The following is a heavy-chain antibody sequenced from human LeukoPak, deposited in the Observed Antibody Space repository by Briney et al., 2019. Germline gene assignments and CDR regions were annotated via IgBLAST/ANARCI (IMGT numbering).Heavy chain of an antibody. CDR3: ARDRAYSTYDY. D-gene: IGHD2/OR15-2a*01. Sequence: GGSLRLSCTASGFTFSNSWMTWVRQAPGKGLEWVADIKEDGSVKNYVEYVKGRFTISRDNAKNSPHLQMSSLRVEDTAVYYCARDRAYSTYDYWGQGTLVRVSS. V-gene: IGHV3-7*01. CDR2: IKEDGSVK. J-gene: IGHJ4*02. CDR1: GFTFSNSW.